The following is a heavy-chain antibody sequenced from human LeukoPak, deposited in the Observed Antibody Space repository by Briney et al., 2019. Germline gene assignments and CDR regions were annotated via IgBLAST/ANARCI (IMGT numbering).Heavy chain of an antibody. D-gene: IGHD3-22*01. V-gene: IGHV4-59*01. J-gene: IGHJ3*02. CDR3: ARVGSYYDSKAFDI. Sequence: SEALSLTCTVSGGSISSYYWSWIRQPPGKGLESIEYIYYSGSTNYDPSLKSRVTISVDTSKNQFSLKLNSVTAADTAVYYCARVGSYYDSKAFDIWGQGTMVTVSS. CDR1: GGSISSYY. CDR2: IYYSGST.